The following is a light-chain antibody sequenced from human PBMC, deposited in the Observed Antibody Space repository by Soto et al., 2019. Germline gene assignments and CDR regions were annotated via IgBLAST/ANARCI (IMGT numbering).Light chain of an antibody. J-gene: IGKJ5*01. CDR1: QSVGSY. Sequence: EIVLTQSPATLSLSPGERTTLSCRASQSVGSYLVWYQQKPGQSPRLLIHGASNRATGIPARFSGSGSETDFTLTISSLEPEDFAVYYCQQRSSWPPLFGQGTRLEIK. V-gene: IGKV3-11*01. CDR2: GAS. CDR3: QQRSSWPPL.